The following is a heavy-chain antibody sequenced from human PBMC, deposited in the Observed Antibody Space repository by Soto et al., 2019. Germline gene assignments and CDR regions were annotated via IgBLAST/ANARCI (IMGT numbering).Heavy chain of an antibody. V-gene: IGHV4-34*01. Sequence: QVQLQQWGAGLLKPSETLSLTCAVYGGSFSGYYWSWIRQPPGKGLGWIGEINHSGSTNYNPSLKSRVTISVDTSKNQFSLKLSSVTAADTAVYYCARRRFYDYVWGSYPKSRFDYWGQGTLVTVSS. J-gene: IGHJ4*02. CDR1: GGSFSGYY. D-gene: IGHD3-16*02. CDR2: INHSGST. CDR3: ARRRFYDYVWGSYPKSRFDY.